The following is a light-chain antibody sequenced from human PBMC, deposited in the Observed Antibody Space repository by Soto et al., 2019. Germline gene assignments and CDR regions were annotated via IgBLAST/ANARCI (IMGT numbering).Light chain of an antibody. CDR2: DTS. Sequence: EIVLTQSPATLSSSPGERATLSCRASQTVSNKLAWYQHKPGQAPRLLIYDTSNRATGIPARFSGSGSGTDFTLTISSLEPEDFAVYYCQQRSNWPIITFGQGTRLEI. CDR1: QTVSNK. CDR3: QQRSNWPIIT. V-gene: IGKV3-11*01. J-gene: IGKJ5*01.